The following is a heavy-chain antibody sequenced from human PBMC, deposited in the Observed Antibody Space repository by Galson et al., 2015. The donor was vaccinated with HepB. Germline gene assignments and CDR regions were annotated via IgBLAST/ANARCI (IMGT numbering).Heavy chain of an antibody. Sequence: SVKVSCKVSGYTLTELSMHWVRQAPGKGLEWMGGFDPEDGETIYAQKFQGRVTMTEDTSTDTAYMELSSLRSVDTAVYYCATSVYYDSSGPDYWGQGTLVTVSS. V-gene: IGHV1-24*01. J-gene: IGHJ4*02. CDR2: FDPEDGET. CDR3: ATSVYYDSSGPDY. D-gene: IGHD3-22*01. CDR1: GYTLTELS.